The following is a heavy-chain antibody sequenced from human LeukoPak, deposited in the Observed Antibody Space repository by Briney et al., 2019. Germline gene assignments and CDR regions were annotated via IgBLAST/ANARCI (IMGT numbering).Heavy chain of an antibody. Sequence: GESLKISCKGSGYSFTDYWIAWVRQMPGQGLEWMGLIYPRDSEIRNSPSFQGQVTISADKSINTAYLQWSTLKASDTAMYYCATIAVAGRDDYWGQGTLVTVSS. J-gene: IGHJ4*02. CDR3: ATIAVAGRDDY. CDR1: GYSFTDYW. CDR2: IYPRDSEI. V-gene: IGHV5-51*01. D-gene: IGHD6-19*01.